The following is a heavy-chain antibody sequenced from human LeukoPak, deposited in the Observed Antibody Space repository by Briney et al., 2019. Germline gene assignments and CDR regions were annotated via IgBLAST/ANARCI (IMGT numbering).Heavy chain of an antibody. Sequence: SETLSLTCTVSGGSISSYYWSWIRQPPGRGLEWIGYIYYSGSTNYNPSLKSRVTISVDTSKNQFSLKLSSVTAADTAVYYCARDHGITIFGAPRAFDIWGQGTMVTVSS. J-gene: IGHJ3*02. CDR1: GGSISSYY. V-gene: IGHV4-59*01. CDR2: IYYSGST. CDR3: ARDHGITIFGAPRAFDI. D-gene: IGHD3-3*01.